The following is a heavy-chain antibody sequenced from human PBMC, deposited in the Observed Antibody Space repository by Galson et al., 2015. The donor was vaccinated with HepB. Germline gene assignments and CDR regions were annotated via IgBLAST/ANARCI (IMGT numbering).Heavy chain of an antibody. D-gene: IGHD5-24*01. V-gene: IGHV3-23*01. CDR1: GFTFSSYA. CDR2: ISGSGGST. J-gene: IGHJ4*02. CDR3: AKDEDVEMATITGLSTFDY. Sequence: SLRLSCAASGFTFSSYAMSWVRQAPGKGLEWVSAISGSGGSTYYADSAKGRFTISRDNSKNTLYLQMNSLRAEDTAVYYCAKDEDVEMATITGLSTFDYWGQGTLVTVSS.